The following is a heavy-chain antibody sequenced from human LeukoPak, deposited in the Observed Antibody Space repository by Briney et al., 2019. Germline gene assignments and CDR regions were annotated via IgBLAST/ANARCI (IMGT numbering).Heavy chain of an antibody. CDR1: GFTFSSYG. J-gene: IGHJ6*03. CDR2: IWYDGSNK. Sequence: GGSLRLSCAASGFTFSSYGMHWVRQAPGKGLEWVAVIWYDGSNKYYADSVKGRFTISRDNSKNTLYLQMNSLRAEDTAVYYCAKDSGVLNYYMDVWGKGTTVTVSS. V-gene: IGHV3-33*06. D-gene: IGHD2-8*01. CDR3: AKDSGVLNYYMDV.